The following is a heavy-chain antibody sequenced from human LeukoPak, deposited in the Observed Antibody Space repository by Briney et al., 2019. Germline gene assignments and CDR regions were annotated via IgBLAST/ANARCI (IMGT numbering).Heavy chain of an antibody. V-gene: IGHV4-34*01. D-gene: IGHD3-22*01. CDR3: ARGLTYYDSSGYFYYYGMDA. J-gene: IGHJ6*02. Sequence: SETLSLTCAVYGGSFSGYYWSWIRQPPGKGLEWIGEINHSGSTDYNPSHKSRVTISVDTSKNQFSLKLSSVTAADTAVYYCARGLTYYDSSGYFYYYGMDAWGQGTTVTVSS. CDR2: INHSGST. CDR1: GGSFSGYY.